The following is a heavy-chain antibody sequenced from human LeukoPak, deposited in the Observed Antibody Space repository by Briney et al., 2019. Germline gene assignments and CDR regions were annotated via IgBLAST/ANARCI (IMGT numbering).Heavy chain of an antibody. CDR2: INPNSGGT. V-gene: IGHV1-2*02. CDR1: GYTFTGYY. D-gene: IGHD6-19*01. CDR3: ARDHVAVAGSGVNYYYYGMDV. J-gene: IGHJ6*02. Sequence: ASVKASCKASGYTFTGYYMHWVRQAPGQGLEWMGWINPNSGGTNYAQKFQGRVTMTRDTSISTAYMELSRLRSDDTAVYYCARDHVAVAGSGVNYYYYGMDVWGQGTTVTVSS.